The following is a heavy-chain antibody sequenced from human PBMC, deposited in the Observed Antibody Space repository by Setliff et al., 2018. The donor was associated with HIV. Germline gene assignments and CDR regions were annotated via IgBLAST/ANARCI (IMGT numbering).Heavy chain of an antibody. D-gene: IGHD4-17*01. CDR3: TKPTTVVTSYYFDS. J-gene: IGHJ4*02. CDR1: GFTFDDFA. V-gene: IGHV3-9*01. CDR2: ISWNSGST. Sequence: PGGSLRLSCAASGFTFDDFAMHWVRLAPGKGLEWVSGISWNSGSTGYADSVKGRFTISRDNSKNMLYLQMNSLRTEDTAVYYCTKPTTVVTSYYFDSWGQGTQVTVSS.